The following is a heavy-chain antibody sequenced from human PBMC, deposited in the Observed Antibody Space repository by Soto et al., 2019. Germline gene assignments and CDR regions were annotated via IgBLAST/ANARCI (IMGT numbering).Heavy chain of an antibody. J-gene: IGHJ4*02. V-gene: IGHV3-23*01. D-gene: IGHD6-13*01. CDR1: GFTFTNYA. Sequence: GGSLRLSCAASGFTFTNYAMSWVRQAPGKGLDWVSAISGSGGNTYYADSVKGRFTISRDYSRNTLCLQMNSLRAEDTAVYFCAKVDSSWTGYFDSWGQGTLVTVSS. CDR3: AKVDSSWTGYFDS. CDR2: ISGSGGNT.